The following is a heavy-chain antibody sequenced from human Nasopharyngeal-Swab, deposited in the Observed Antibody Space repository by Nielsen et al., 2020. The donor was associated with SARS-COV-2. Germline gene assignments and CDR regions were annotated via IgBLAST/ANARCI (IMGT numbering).Heavy chain of an antibody. CDR2: IYRGGST. V-gene: IGHV3-53*01. D-gene: IGHD6-19*01. J-gene: IGHJ4*02. CDR3: ARDGSYSSGYFDY. Sequence: WIRQPPGKGLEWVSVIYRGGSTYYADSVKGRFTISRDNSKKTLYLQMNSLRAEDTAVYYCARDGSYSSGYFDYWGQGTLVIVSS.